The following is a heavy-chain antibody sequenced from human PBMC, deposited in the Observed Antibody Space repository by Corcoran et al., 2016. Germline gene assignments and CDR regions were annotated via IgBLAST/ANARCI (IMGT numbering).Heavy chain of an antibody. D-gene: IGHD3-22*01. Sequence: QLQLQESGPGLVKPSETLSLTCTVSGGSISSSSYYWGWIRQPPGKGLEWIGSIYYSGSTYYNPSLKSRVTISVDTSKNQFSLKLSSVTAADTAVYYCVRGANSSGYYVGFDYWGQGTLVTVSS. V-gene: IGHV4-39*07. CDR1: GGSISSSSYY. J-gene: IGHJ4*02. CDR2: IYYSGST. CDR3: VRGANSSGYYVGFDY.